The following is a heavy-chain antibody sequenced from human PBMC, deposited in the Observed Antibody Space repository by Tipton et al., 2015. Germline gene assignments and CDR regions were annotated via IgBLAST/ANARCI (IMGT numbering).Heavy chain of an antibody. CDR2: ISVYNGNT. J-gene: IGHJ2*01. CDR3: ARWAAYFDL. CDR1: GYTFTDYG. Sequence: QLVQSGAEVKKPGASVKVSCKASGYTFTDYGITWVRQDTGQGLEWMGWISVYNGNTNYAEKFQGRVTLTTDASTSTAYMELRSLRSDDTAVYYCARWAAYFDLWGRGTLVTVSS. V-gene: IGHV1-18*01. D-gene: IGHD2-15*01.